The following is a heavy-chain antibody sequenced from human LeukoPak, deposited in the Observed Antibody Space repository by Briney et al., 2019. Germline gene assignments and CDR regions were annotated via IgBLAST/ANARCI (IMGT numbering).Heavy chain of an antibody. D-gene: IGHD6-19*01. V-gene: IGHV3-21*04. CDR2: ISSSSSYI. J-gene: IGHJ4*02. CDR3: ATHGSGWYPSPYFDY. Sequence: PGGSLRLSCAASGFTFSSYSMNWVRQAPGKGLEWVSSISSSSSYIYYADSVKGRFTISRDNSKNTLYLQMNSLRAEDTAVYYCATHGSGWYPSPYFDYWGQGTLVTVSS. CDR1: GFTFSSYS.